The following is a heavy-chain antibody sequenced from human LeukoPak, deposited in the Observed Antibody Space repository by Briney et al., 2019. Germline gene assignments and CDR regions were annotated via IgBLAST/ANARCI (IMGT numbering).Heavy chain of an antibody. Sequence: RGSLRLSCAASGFTFSTYWMTWVRQAPGKGLEWVANVKQDGNAKYYVDSVKGRFTISRDNAKNSLYLQMNSLRAEDTAVYYCARVNPDYGDNHFDYWGQGTLVTVSS. V-gene: IGHV3-7*01. CDR2: VKQDGNAK. CDR3: ARVNPDYGDNHFDY. CDR1: GFTFSTYW. D-gene: IGHD4-17*01. J-gene: IGHJ4*02.